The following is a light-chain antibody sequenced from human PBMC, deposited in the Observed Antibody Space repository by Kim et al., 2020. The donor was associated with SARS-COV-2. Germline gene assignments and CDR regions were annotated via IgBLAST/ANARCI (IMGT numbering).Light chain of an antibody. J-gene: IGKJ2*01. CDR3: QQYNYWPPYT. V-gene: IGKV3-15*01. CDR1: QSVNTN. Sequence: EIVMTQSPATLSVSPGERATLSCRASQSVNTNLAWYQQQPGQAPRLLIYSASTRATGIPARFSGSGSGTEFTLTISSLQSEDFAVYYCQQYNYWPPYTFGQGTKLEI. CDR2: SAS.